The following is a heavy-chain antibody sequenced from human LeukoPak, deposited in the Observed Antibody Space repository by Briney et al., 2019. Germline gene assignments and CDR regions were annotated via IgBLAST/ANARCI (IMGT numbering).Heavy chain of an antibody. CDR2: ISGSGGST. J-gene: IGHJ4*02. CDR3: ARSIAVAGDFDY. Sequence: GGSLRLSCATSGFTLSGYSMNWVRQAPGKGLEWVSAISGSGGSTYYADSVKGRFTISRDNSKNTLYLQMNSLRAEDTAVYYCARSIAVAGDFDYWGQGTLVTVSS. D-gene: IGHD6-19*01. CDR1: GFTLSGYS. V-gene: IGHV3-23*01.